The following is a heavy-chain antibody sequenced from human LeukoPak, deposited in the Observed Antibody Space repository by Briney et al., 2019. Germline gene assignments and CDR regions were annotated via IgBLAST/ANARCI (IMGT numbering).Heavy chain of an antibody. V-gene: IGHV3-7*01. Sequence: PGGSLRLSCAASGFNFLDYNINWVRQAPGKGLEWVASIKDDGSGQFYVDSVKGRFTISRDDAKNSLFLQMNSLRADDTAVYYCARGDHEYWGQGTLVTVSS. CDR3: ARGDHEY. CDR2: IKDDGSGQ. CDR1: GFNFLDYN. J-gene: IGHJ4*02.